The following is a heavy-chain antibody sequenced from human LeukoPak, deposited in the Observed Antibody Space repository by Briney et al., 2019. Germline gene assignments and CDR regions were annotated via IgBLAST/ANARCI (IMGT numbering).Heavy chain of an antibody. J-gene: IGHJ4*02. CDR2: IKQDGSEK. D-gene: IGHD2-15*01. V-gene: IGHV3-7*03. CDR1: GFTFSSYW. CDR3: AKVGCSGGSCYHFRHPRFDY. Sequence: PGGSLRLSCAASGFTFSSYWMSWVRQAPGKGLEWVANIKQDGSEKYYVDSVKGRFTISRDNSKNTLYLQMNSLRAEDTAVYYCAKVGCSGGSCYHFRHPRFDYWGQGTLVTVSS.